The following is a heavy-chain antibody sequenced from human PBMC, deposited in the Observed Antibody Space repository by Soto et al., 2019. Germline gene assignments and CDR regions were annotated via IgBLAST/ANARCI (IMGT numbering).Heavy chain of an antibody. CDR2: IIPIFGTA. J-gene: IGHJ5*02. V-gene: IGHV1-69*01. CDR3: ARGSGSFLGWFDP. CDR1: GGTFSSYA. D-gene: IGHD1-26*01. Sequence: QVQLVQSGAEVKKPGSSVKVSCKASGGTFSSYAISWVRQAPGQGLEWMGGIIPIFGTANYAQKFQGRVTITADESTSTGYLELSSLRSEETGVYYCARGSGSFLGWFDPWGQGTLVTVSS.